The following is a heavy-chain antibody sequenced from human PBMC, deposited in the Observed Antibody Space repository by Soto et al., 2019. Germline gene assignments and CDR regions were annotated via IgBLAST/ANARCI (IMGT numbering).Heavy chain of an antibody. V-gene: IGHV3-30-3*01. J-gene: IGHJ6*02. Sequence: GGSLRLSCAASGFTFSSYAMHWVRQAPGKGLEWVAVISYDGSNKYYADSVKGRFTISRDNSKNTLYLQMNSLRAEDTAVYYCAREEQIGYYYYGMDVWGQGTTVTVSS. D-gene: IGHD1-26*01. CDR2: ISYDGSNK. CDR1: GFTFSSYA. CDR3: AREEQIGYYYYGMDV.